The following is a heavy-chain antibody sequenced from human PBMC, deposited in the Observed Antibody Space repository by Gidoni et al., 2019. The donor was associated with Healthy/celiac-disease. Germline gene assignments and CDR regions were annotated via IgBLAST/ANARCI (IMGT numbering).Heavy chain of an antibody. V-gene: IGHV4-39*01. CDR3: ARHAQSIVHYGVVTLYPDWYFDL. CDR1: GGSISSSSYY. J-gene: IGHJ2*01. Sequence: QLQLQESGPGLVKPSETLSLTCTVSGGSISSSSYYWGWIRQPPGKGLEWIGSIYYSGSTYYNPSLKSRVTISVDTSKNQFSRKLSSVTAADTAVYYCARHAQSIVHYGVVTLYPDWYFDLWGRGTLVTVSS. CDR2: IYYSGST. D-gene: IGHD3-3*01.